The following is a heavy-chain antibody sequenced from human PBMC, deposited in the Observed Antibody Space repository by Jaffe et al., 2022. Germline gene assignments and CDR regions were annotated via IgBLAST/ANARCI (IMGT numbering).Heavy chain of an antibody. J-gene: IGHJ4*02. CDR1: GGSVSSGSYY. V-gene: IGHV4-61*01. CDR3: ARDGSGYSSSWYPFGY. D-gene: IGHD6-13*01. Sequence: QVQLQESGPGLVKPSETLSLTCTVSGGSVSSGSYYWSWIRQPPGKGLEWIGYIYYSGSTNYNPSLKSRVTISVDTSKNQFSLKLSSVTAADTAVYYCARDGSGYSSSWYPFGYWGQGTLVTVSS. CDR2: IYYSGST.